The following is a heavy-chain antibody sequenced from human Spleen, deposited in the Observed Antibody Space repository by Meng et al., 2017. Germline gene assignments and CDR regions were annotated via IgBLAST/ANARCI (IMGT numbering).Heavy chain of an antibody. Sequence: GGSLRLSCAASGFTFSSYTMSWVRQTPAKGLEWVSSFSVAGSSTYYADSVKGRFTISRDTSKNTLYLQMDSLRAEDTAIYYCAKAWVVESVSGWWYYFDYWGQGTLVTVSS. CDR2: FSVAGSST. CDR3: AKAWVVESVSGWWYYFDY. V-gene: IGHV3-23*01. D-gene: IGHD6-19*01. J-gene: IGHJ4*02. CDR1: GFTFSSYT.